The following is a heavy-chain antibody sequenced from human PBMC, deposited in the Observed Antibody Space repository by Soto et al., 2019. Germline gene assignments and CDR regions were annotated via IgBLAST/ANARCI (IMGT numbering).Heavy chain of an antibody. V-gene: IGHV3-33*01. D-gene: IGHD1-7*01. Sequence: PGGXLRLSCAVPGGIFHGYGMHWVRQAPGKGLEWVAIIRFDGSNEEYADSVKGRFTISRDNSKNTLYLQMNTLGAEDTAVYYCARDGIGGTVFRGYLDYWGRGTVVTVSS. CDR1: GGIFHGYG. CDR3: ARDGIGGTVFRGYLDY. CDR2: IRFDGSNE. J-gene: IGHJ4*02.